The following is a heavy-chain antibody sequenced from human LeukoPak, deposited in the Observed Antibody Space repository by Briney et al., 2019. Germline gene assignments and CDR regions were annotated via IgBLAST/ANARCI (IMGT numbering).Heavy chain of an antibody. V-gene: IGHV3-33*01. D-gene: IGHD2-2*02. CDR3: ASREGFCSGTKCYIYFDY. CDR2: IWYDGSNK. Sequence: QPGGSLRLSCAASGFTFSSYGMHWVRQAPGKGLEWVAVIWYDGSNKYYADSVKGRFTISRDNSKNTLYLQMNSLRAEDTAVYYCASREGFCSGTKCYIYFDYWGQGTLVTVSS. J-gene: IGHJ4*02. CDR1: GFTFSSYG.